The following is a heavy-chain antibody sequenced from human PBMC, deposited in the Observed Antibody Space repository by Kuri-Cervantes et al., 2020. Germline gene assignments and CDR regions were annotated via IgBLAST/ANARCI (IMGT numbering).Heavy chain of an antibody. Sequence: ASVKVSCKASGYTFTGHYMHCVRQAPGQGLEWMGMIGPSGDFTSYAQKFQGRLTMTRDTSTSTDYMELSSLRYDDTAVYYCARDPRYSSSLGDYWGQGTLVTVSS. CDR1: GYTFTGHY. CDR2: IGPSGDFT. D-gene: IGHD6-6*01. CDR3: ARDPRYSSSLGDY. V-gene: IGHV1-46*01. J-gene: IGHJ4*02.